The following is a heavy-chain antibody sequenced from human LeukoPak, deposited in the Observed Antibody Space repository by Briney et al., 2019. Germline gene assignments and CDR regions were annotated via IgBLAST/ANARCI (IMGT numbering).Heavy chain of an antibody. CDR3: AKLPVRGVILNY. CDR1: GFTFSSYA. V-gene: IGHV3-23*01. D-gene: IGHD3-10*01. J-gene: IGHJ4*02. Sequence: GGSLRLSCAASGFTFSSYAMSWVRQAPGKGLEWVSASSGSGGSTYYADSVKGRFTISRDNSKNTLYLQMNSLRAEDTAVYYCAKLPVRGVILNYWGQGTLVTVSS. CDR2: SSGSGGST.